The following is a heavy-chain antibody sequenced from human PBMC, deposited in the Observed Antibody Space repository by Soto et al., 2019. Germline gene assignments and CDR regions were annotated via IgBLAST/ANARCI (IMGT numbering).Heavy chain of an antibody. CDR3: ARDFESFAFDI. V-gene: IGHV1-69*08. J-gene: IGHJ3*02. Sequence: QVQLVQSGAEVKKPGSSVKVSCKASGGTFSSYTISWVRQAPGQGLEWMGRIIPIPGIANYAQKFQGRVTITADKSTSTAYMELSSLRSEDTAVYYCARDFESFAFDIWGQGTMVTVSS. CDR1: GGTFSSYT. CDR2: IIPIPGIA.